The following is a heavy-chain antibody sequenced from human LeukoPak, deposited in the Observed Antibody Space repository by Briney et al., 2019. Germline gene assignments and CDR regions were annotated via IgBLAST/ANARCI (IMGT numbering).Heavy chain of an antibody. D-gene: IGHD3-3*01. CDR3: ASGYYDFWSGWFDP. V-gene: IGHV4-61*02. CDR2: IYTSGST. CDR1: GGFISSGSYY. Sequence: SETLSLTCTVSGGFISSGSYYWSWIRQPAGKGLEWIGRIYTSGSTNYNPSLKSRVTISVDTSKNQFSLKLSSVTAADTAVYYCASGYYDFWSGWFDPWGQGTLVTVSS. J-gene: IGHJ5*02.